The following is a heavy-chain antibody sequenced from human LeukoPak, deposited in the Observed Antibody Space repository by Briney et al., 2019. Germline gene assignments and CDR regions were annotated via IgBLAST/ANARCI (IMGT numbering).Heavy chain of an antibody. CDR2: ISWNGATI. CDR3: AKAVSSGTGTYYFDY. J-gene: IGHJ4*02. D-gene: IGHD6-19*01. Sequence: HPGRSLRLSCAASGFTFDDYAMHWVRQAPGKGLEWVSGISWNGATIDYADSVKGRFSISRDNSKNYLYLQMNSLRAEDTAFYYCAKAVSSGTGTYYFDYWGQGTLVTVSS. CDR1: GFTFDDYA. V-gene: IGHV3-9*01.